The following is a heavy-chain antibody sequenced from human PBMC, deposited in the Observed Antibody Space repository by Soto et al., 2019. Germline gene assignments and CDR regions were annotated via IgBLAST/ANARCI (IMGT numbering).Heavy chain of an antibody. CDR3: ARTFDYYGMDV. CDR2: IYHAGSV. J-gene: IGHJ6*02. V-gene: IGHV4-39*02. Sequence: SETLSLTCTVSGGSVSSRDYYWSWIRQSPGKGLEWIGSIYHAGSVYYNPSLNGRVALSMDTSKNHFSLKLTSVTAADTAVYYCARTFDYYGMDVWGQGTTGTV. CDR1: GGSVSSRDYY.